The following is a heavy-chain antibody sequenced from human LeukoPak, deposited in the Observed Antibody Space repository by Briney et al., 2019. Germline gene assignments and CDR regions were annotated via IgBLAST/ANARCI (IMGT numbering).Heavy chain of an antibody. J-gene: IGHJ4*02. Sequence: ASVKVSCKASGYTFTVYYIHWVRQAPGQGPEWMGWINPNSGDTNYAQKFQGRVTMTRDTSISTAYMELSRLRSDDTAVYYCARGSGSAVYYPFDNWGQGTLVTVSS. CDR1: GYTFTVYY. CDR3: ARGSGSAVYYPFDN. V-gene: IGHV1-2*02. CDR2: INPNSGDT. D-gene: IGHD3-10*01.